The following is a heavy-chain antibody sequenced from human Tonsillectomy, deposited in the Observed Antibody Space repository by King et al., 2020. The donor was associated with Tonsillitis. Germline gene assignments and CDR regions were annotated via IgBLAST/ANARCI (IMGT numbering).Heavy chain of an antibody. CDR1: GGSITSGGYY. V-gene: IGHV4-31*03. D-gene: IGHD3-3*01. CDR2: IYYSGST. Sequence: PLQESGPGLVKPSQTLSLTCTVSGGSITSGGYYWSWIRQRPGKGLECIGHIYYSGSTYYNPSLKSRLAISVDTSKNQLSLSLSSVTAADTAVYYCARGGLTIFGVVDPLAFDYWGQGALVTVSS. CDR3: ARGGLTIFGVVDPLAFDY. J-gene: IGHJ4*02.